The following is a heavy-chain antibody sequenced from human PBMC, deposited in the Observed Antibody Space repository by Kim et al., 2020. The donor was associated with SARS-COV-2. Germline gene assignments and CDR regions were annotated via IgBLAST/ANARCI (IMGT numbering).Heavy chain of an antibody. CDR1: GGSISSSSYY. J-gene: IGHJ4*02. D-gene: IGHD6-6*01. CDR3: AREAEYSSSDGYYFDY. CDR2: IYYSGST. Sequence: SETLSLTCTVSGGSISSSSYYWGWIRQPPGKGLEWIGSIYYSGSTYYNPSLKSRVTISVDTSKNQFSLKLSSVTAADTAVYYCAREAEYSSSDGYYFDYWGQGTLVTVSS. V-gene: IGHV4-39*07.